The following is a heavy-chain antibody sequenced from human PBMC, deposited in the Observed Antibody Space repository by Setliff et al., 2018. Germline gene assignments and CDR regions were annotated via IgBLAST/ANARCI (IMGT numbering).Heavy chain of an antibody. CDR2: IYSDGSA. J-gene: IGHJ4*02. CDR1: GGIIYDHW. CDR3: ARERQGGFLEWAPFDS. V-gene: IGHV4-4*07. Sequence: ASETLSLTCSVSGGIIYDHWWTWIRQPAGAGLEWIGRIYSDGSADYNPSLRSRVTISVDKSKNQFFLKLTSMTAAGTALYFCARERQGGFLEWAPFDSWGQGVVVTVS. D-gene: IGHD3-3*01.